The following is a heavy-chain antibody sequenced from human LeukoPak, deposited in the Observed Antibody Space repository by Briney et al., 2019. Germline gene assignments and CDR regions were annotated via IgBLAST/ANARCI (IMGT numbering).Heavy chain of an antibody. CDR3: ARDPIGGSYHY. J-gene: IGHJ4*02. CDR1: GFTFNTYW. Sequence: GGSLRLSCAASGFTFNTYWMTWVRQAPGKGLEWLAQIKEDGSEKYYVDSVKGRFTISRDNAKNSLYLQMNSLRAEDTAVYYCARDPIGGSYHYWGQGTLVTVSS. V-gene: IGHV3-7*03. D-gene: IGHD1-26*01. CDR2: IKEDGSEK.